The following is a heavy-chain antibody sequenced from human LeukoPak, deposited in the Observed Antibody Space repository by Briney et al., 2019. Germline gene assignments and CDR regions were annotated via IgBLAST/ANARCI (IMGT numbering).Heavy chain of an antibody. CDR1: GFNFYSYD. CDR2: ISGGGVSA. J-gene: IGHJ5*02. V-gene: IGHV3-23*01. D-gene: IGHD4-17*01. CDR3: ARDHGDLYTWFDP. Sequence: GGSLRLSCTASGFNFYSYDMSWVRQAPGKGLEWVSRISGGGVSAYYANSVTGRFTISRDDSKNTLFLQMNSLRAEDTGVYFCARDHGDLYTWFDPRGQGTLVTVSS.